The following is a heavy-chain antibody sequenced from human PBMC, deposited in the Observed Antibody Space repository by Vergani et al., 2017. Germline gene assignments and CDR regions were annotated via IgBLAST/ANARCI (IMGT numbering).Heavy chain of an antibody. Sequence: QLQLQESGPGLVKPSETLSLTCTVSGGSISSSSYYWGWIRQPPGKGLEWIGSIYYSGSTYYNPSLKSRVTISVDTSKNQFSLKLSSVTAADTAVYYCARRRGYDILTGYYKRLLWYFDLWGRGTLVTVSS. CDR3: ARRRGYDILTGYYKRLLWYFDL. D-gene: IGHD3-9*01. CDR2: IYYSGST. CDR1: GGSISSSSYY. J-gene: IGHJ2*01. V-gene: IGHV4-39*01.